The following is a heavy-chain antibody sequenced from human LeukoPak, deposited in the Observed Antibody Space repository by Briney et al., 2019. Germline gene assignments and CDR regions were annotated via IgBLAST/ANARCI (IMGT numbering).Heavy chain of an antibody. V-gene: IGHV3-7*01. CDR3: AREATPDYYDSSGYCLFDY. J-gene: IGHJ4*02. D-gene: IGHD3-22*01. CDR2: IKQDGSEK. Sequence: SGGSLRLSCAASGFTFSSYWMSWVRQAPGKGLEWVANIKQDGSEKYYVDSVKGRFTISRDNAKNSLYLQMNSLRAEDTAVYYCAREATPDYYDSSGYCLFDYWGQGTLVTVSS. CDR1: GFTFSSYW.